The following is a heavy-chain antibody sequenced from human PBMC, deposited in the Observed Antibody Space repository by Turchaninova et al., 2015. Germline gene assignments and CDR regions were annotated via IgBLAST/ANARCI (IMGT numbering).Heavy chain of an antibody. V-gene: IGHV3-53*01. CDR2: ISCGKYP. Sequence: ELQLVESGGGLIQPGGSLGLSCAASGFRVSDNYMSGVRLAPGKGLEYVSIISCGKYPHNAQFVEGRFTISKDTSRNTLALHMTGLRVDDTAIYYCTRHGPSGTYPDYWGLGTLVTVSS. CDR1: GFRVSDNY. D-gene: IGHD1-26*01. J-gene: IGHJ4*02. CDR3: TRHGPSGTYPDY.